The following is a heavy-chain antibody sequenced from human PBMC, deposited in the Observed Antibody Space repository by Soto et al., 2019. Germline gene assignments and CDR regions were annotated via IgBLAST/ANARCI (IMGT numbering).Heavy chain of an antibody. V-gene: IGHV1-18*01. J-gene: IGHJ6*02. D-gene: IGHD4-17*01. CDR3: AREKTTGYHLWRGLRYRMDV. CDR1: GYTFTSYG. CDR2: ISAYNGNT. Sequence: RASVKVSCKASGYTFTSYGISWVRQAPGQGLEWMGWISAYNGNTNYAQKLQGRVTMTTDTSTSTAYMELRSLRSDDTAVYYCAREKTTGYHLWRGLRYRMDVWGQGNTVTVSS.